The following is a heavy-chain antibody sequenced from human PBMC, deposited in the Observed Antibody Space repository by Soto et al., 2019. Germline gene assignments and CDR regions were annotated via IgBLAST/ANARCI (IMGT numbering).Heavy chain of an antibody. D-gene: IGHD5-12*01. CDR2: IIPIFGTA. CDR3: ARDQGGCMATRLLYYDYGMDV. J-gene: IGHJ6*02. Sequence: QVQLVQSWAEVKKPGSSVKVSCKASGGTFSSYAISWVRQAPVQGLEWMGGIIPIFGTANYAQKFQGRVTITANESTSTASMELSSLRSEDTAVYSCARDQGGCMATRLLYYDYGMDVCGQGTTFTVSS. V-gene: IGHV1-69*01. CDR1: GGTFSSYA.